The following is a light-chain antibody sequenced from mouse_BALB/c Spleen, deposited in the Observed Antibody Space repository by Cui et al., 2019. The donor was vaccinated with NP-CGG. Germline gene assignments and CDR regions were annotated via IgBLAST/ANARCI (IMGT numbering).Light chain of an antibody. Sequence: QAVVTQESALTTSPGETVTLTCRSSTGAVTTSKYANWVQEIPDHLFTGLIGGTNNRAPGVPARFSGSLIGDKAALTITGSQTEDEAIYFCALWYSNHWVFGGGTKLTVL. CDR3: ALWYSNHWV. V-gene: IGLV1*01. J-gene: IGLJ1*01. CDR2: GTN. CDR1: TGAVTTSKY.